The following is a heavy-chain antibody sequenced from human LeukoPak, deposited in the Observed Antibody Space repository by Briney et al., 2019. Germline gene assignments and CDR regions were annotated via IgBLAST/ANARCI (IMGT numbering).Heavy chain of an antibody. CDR3: ARGRPGLLRFLEWSQNWFDP. CDR1: GGTFSSYA. D-gene: IGHD3-3*01. J-gene: IGHJ5*02. V-gene: IGHV1-69*13. CDR2: IIPIFGTA. Sequence: SVKVSCKASGGTFSSYAISWVRQAPGQGLEWMGRIIPIFGTANYAQKFQGRVTITADESTSTAYMELSSLRSEDTAVYYCARGRPGLLRFLEWSQNWFDPWGQGTLVTVSS.